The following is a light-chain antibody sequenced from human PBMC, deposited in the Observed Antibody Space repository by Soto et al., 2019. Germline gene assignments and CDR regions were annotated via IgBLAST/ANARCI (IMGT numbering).Light chain of an antibody. CDR2: DAS. J-gene: IGKJ1*01. CDR3: QQANDWPPT. Sequence: RLMTQSPVSLSVSPGERVTLSCRASQPISNNLAWYQQKPGQAPRLLIFDASTRATGIPARFSGSGSGTEFTLTISSLQSEDFATYYCQQANDWPPTFGQWT. V-gene: IGKV3-15*01. CDR1: QPISNN.